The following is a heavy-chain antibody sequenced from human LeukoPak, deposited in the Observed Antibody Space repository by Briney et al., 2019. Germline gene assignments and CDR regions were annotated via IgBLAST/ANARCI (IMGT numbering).Heavy chain of an antibody. CDR1: GGSISSYY. CDR2: IYTSGST. J-gene: IGHJ4*02. Sequence: PSGTLSLTCTVSGGSISSYYWSWIRQPAGKGLEWIGRIYTSGSTNYNPSLKSRVTMSVDTSKNQFSLKLSSVTAADTAVYYCARGYSGSKALLLSYFDYWGQGTLVTVSS. CDR3: ARGYSGSKALLLSYFDY. D-gene: IGHD1-26*01. V-gene: IGHV4-4*07.